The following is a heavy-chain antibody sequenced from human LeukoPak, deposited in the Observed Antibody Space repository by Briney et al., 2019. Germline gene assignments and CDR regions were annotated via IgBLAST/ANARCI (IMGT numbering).Heavy chain of an antibody. D-gene: IGHD6-19*01. Sequence: GGSLRLSCVASGFTVSSNYMSWVRQAPGQGLEWVSVIYSAGNTYYADSVKGRFTISRHNSENTLYLHMNSLRVEDTAVYFCARGGTPGYSSGRIDYWGQGTLVTVSS. CDR3: ARGGTPGYSSGRIDY. V-gene: IGHV3-53*04. CDR1: GFTVSSNY. CDR2: IYSAGNT. J-gene: IGHJ4*02.